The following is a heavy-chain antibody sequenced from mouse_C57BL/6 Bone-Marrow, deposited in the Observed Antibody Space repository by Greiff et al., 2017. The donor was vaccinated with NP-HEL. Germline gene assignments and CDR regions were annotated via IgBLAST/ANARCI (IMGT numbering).Heavy chain of an antibody. Sequence: QVQLKESGAELARPGASVKLSCKASGYTFTSYGISWVKQRTGQGLEWIGEIYPRSGNTYYTEKFKGKATLTADKSSSTAYMELRSLTSEDSAVYFCARFYYYGSSVAYWGQGTLVTVSA. CDR2: IYPRSGNT. D-gene: IGHD1-1*01. CDR1: GYTFTSYG. V-gene: IGHV1-81*01. CDR3: ARFYYYGSSVAY. J-gene: IGHJ3*01.